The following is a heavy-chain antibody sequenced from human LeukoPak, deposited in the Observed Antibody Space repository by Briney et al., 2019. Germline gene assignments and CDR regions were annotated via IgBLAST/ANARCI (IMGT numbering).Heavy chain of an antibody. J-gene: IGHJ1*01. D-gene: IGHD2-2*01. Sequence: GASVKVSCKASGYTFTSYGISWVRQAPGQGLEWMGWISAYNGNTNYAQKFQGRVTMTTDTSTSTAYVELRSLRSDDTAVYYCARDRVPGKVVPAADEYFQHWGQGTLVTVSS. V-gene: IGHV1-18*01. CDR1: GYTFTSYG. CDR2: ISAYNGNT. CDR3: ARDRVPGKVVPAADEYFQH.